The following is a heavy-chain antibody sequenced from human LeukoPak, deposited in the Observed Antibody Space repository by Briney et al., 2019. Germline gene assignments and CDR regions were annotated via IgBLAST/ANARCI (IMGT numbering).Heavy chain of an antibody. CDR3: ARLEVITFGGVIDDAFDI. J-gene: IGHJ3*02. CDR1: GGSFSGYY. V-gene: IGHV4-34*01. D-gene: IGHD3-16*01. Sequence: SETLSLICAVYGGSFSGYYWSWIRQPPGKGLEWLGEINHSRSTNYNPSLKSRVTISVDTSKNQFSLKLSSVTAADTAVYYCARLEVITFGGVIDDAFDIWGQGTMVTVSS. CDR2: INHSRST.